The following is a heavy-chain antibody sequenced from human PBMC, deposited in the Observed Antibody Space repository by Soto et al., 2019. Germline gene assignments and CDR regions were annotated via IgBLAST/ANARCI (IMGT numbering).Heavy chain of an antibody. J-gene: IGHJ4*02. CDR3: ARSLFLASTDTEPFDY. Sequence: EAQLLEAGGGLVQPGGSLVLSCAASGFTFSSYAMSWVRQAPGKGLEWVSSISGGGNDAFYAVSVKGRFTISRDNSRNTLYLQMSSLRDDDTAIYYCARSLFLASTDTEPFDYLGQGALVTVSS. D-gene: IGHD3-3*02. V-gene: IGHV3-23*01. CDR1: GFTFSSYA. CDR2: ISGGGNDA.